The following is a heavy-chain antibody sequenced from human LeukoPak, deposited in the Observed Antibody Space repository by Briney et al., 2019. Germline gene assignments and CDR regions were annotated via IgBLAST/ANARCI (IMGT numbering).Heavy chain of an antibody. CDR3: AKFGSGWYHVDS. D-gene: IGHD6-19*01. V-gene: IGHV3-30*02. CDR2: IWSDGSNP. Sequence: GGSLRLSYAVSGFALRSYGMHWVRQAPGKGLEWVAYIWSDGSNPNYADSVKGRFTISRDTSNNTLYLQMDSLRGDDTAVYFCAKFGSGWYHVDSWSQGALVSVSS. CDR1: GFALRSYG. J-gene: IGHJ4*02.